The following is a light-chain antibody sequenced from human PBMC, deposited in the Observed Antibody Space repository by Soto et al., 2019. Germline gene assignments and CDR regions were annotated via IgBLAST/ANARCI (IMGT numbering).Light chain of an antibody. CDR3: QSYDSSLSGYV. V-gene: IGLV1-40*01. CDR1: SSNIGAGYD. Sequence: QSVLTQPPSVSGAPGQRVTISCTGSSSNIGAGYDVHWYQQLPGTAPKLLIYGNSNRPSGVPDRFSGSESGTSASLAITGLQAEDEADYYCQSYDSSLSGYVFGTGTKVTV. J-gene: IGLJ1*01. CDR2: GNS.